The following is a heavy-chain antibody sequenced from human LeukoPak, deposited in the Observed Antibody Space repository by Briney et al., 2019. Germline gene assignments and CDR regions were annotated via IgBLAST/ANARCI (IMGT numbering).Heavy chain of an antibody. CDR2: ISGSGGST. CDR1: GFTFSSYA. CDR3: ARARAGIQNWFDP. V-gene: IGHV3-23*01. Sequence: GGSLRLSCAASGFTFSSYAMSWVRQAPGKGLEWVSAISGSGGSTYYADSVKGRFTISRDNAKNSLYLQMNSLRAEDTAVYYCARARAGIQNWFDPWGQGTLVTVSS. D-gene: IGHD6-13*01. J-gene: IGHJ5*02.